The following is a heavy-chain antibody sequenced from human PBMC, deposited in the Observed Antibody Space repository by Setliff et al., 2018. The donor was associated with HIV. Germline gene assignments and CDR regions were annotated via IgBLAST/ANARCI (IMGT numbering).Heavy chain of an antibody. D-gene: IGHD4-17*01. Sequence: ASVKVSCKASGYNFTSHDINWVRQAPGQGLEWMGWMNPKSGNTGYARKFQGRVTMTTDISTNTAYMEVRSLSFDDTAVYYCVRYGSDWFFDLWGRGTLVTVSS. CDR1: GYNFTSHD. J-gene: IGHJ2*01. CDR3: VRYGSDWFFDL. V-gene: IGHV1-8*01. CDR2: MNPKSGNT.